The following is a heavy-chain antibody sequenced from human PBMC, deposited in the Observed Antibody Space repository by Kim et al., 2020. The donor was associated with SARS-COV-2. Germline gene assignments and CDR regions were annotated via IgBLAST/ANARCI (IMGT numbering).Heavy chain of an antibody. Sequence: GGSLRLSCAASGFTVSSNYMSWVRQAPGKGLEWVSVIYSGGSTYYADSVKGRFTISRDNSKNTLYLQMNSLRAEDTAVYYCARAPRGVWFGEYNGWGYYGMDVWGQGTTVTVSS. D-gene: IGHD3-10*01. CDR3: ARAPRGVWFGEYNGWGYYGMDV. CDR2: IYSGGST. V-gene: IGHV3-53*01. J-gene: IGHJ6*02. CDR1: GFTVSSNY.